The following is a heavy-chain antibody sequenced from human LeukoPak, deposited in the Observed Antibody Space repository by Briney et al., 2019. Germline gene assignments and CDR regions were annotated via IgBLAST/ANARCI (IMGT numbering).Heavy chain of an antibody. CDR2: INHSGST. CDR3: ATRGD. Sequence: PSETLSLTCAVYGGSFSTYYWSWVRQPPGEGLEWIGEINHSGSTNYNPSLKSRVTISANTSKKQFSLKLTSVTAADTAVYYCATRGDWGQGALVTVSS. CDR1: GGSFSTYY. V-gene: IGHV4-34*01. J-gene: IGHJ4*02.